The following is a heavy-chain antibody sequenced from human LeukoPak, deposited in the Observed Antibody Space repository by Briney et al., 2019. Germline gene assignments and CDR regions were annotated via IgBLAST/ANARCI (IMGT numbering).Heavy chain of an antibody. D-gene: IGHD3-10*01. Sequence: SETLSLTCTVSGGSISSGGYYWSWIRQHPGKGLEWIGYIYYSGSTYYNPSLKSRVTISVDTSKNQFSLKLSSVTAADTAVYYCARGQAMVRGVYYYGMDVWGQGTTVTVSS. CDR2: IYYSGST. CDR1: GGSISSGGYY. V-gene: IGHV4-31*03. J-gene: IGHJ6*02. CDR3: ARGQAMVRGVYYYGMDV.